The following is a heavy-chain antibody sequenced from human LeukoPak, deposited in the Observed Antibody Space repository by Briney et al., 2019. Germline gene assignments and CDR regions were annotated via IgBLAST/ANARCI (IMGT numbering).Heavy chain of an antibody. Sequence: ASVKVSCKASGYTFTGYYMHLVRQAPGQGLEWMGWINPNSGGTNYALKFQGRVTMTRDTSISTAYMELSRLRSDDTAVYYCARGYGGADIDYWGQGTLVTVSS. CDR3: ARGYGGADIDY. V-gene: IGHV1-2*02. J-gene: IGHJ4*02. CDR2: INPNSGGT. D-gene: IGHD4-23*01. CDR1: GYTFTGYY.